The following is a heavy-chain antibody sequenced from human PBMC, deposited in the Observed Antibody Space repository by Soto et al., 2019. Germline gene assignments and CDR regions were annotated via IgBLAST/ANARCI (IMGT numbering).Heavy chain of an antibody. V-gene: IGHV1-18*01. CDR2: IRSYNNST. J-gene: IGHJ4*02. CDR3: ARHGNGDDY. D-gene: IGHD2-8*01. CDR1: GYTFTSYG. Sequence: GASVKVSCAASGYTFTSYGGNWVRQAPGQGLEWMGWIRSYNNSTNYAQKLQGRVTMTTDTSPNTAYMELRSLRSDDTAVYYCARHGNGDDYWGQGTLVTVSS.